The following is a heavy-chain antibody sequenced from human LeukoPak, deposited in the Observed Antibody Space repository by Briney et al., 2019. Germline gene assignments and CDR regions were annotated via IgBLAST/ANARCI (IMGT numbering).Heavy chain of an antibody. D-gene: IGHD6-19*01. CDR1: GFTFSTYA. Sequence: GRSLRLSCAASGFTFSTYAMHWVRQAPGKGLEWVAVTSSDGTVKYYPDSVKGRFTISRDNSKNTLYLQVDSLRPEDTGVYYCARPYSSGWYGVFNYWGQGTLVTVSS. V-gene: IGHV3-30-3*01. CDR3: ARPYSSGWYGVFNY. CDR2: TSSDGTVK. J-gene: IGHJ4*02.